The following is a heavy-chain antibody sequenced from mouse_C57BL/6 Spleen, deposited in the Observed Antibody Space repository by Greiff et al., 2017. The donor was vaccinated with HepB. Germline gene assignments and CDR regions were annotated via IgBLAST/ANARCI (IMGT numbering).Heavy chain of an antibody. J-gene: IGHJ1*03. CDR1: GFTFSSYA. Sequence: DVKLVESGGGLVKPGGSLKLSCAASGFTFSSYAMSWVRQTPEKRLEWVATISDGGSYTYYPDNVKGRFTISRDNAKNNLYLQMSHLKSEDTAMYYCARDGYYYGSSLWYFDVWGTGTTVTVSS. CDR3: ARDGYYYGSSLWYFDV. CDR2: ISDGGSYT. V-gene: IGHV5-4*01. D-gene: IGHD1-1*01.